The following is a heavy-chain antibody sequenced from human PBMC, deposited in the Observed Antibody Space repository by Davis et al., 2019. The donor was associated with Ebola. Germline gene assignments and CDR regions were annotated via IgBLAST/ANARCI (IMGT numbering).Heavy chain of an antibody. J-gene: IGHJ4*02. CDR2: INQSGST. CDR3: ARGKGIQLWLNFDY. D-gene: IGHD5-18*01. CDR1: GGSFSSYY. V-gene: IGHV4-34*01. Sequence: SETLSLTCAAYGGSFSSYYWSWIRQPPGKGLEWIGTINQSGSTNYNPSLKSRVTISVDTSKNQFSLKLSSVTAADTAVYYCARGKGIQLWLNFDYWGQGTLVTVSS.